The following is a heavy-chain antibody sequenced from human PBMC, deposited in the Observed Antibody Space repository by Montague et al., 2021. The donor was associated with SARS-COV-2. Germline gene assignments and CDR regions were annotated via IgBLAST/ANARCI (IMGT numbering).Heavy chain of an antibody. CDR3: TIEGHITTICSGCPRNWFDP. CDR2: ISTTGSP. Sequence: TLSLTCTVSGDSISRNNLYWTWIRQPAGKGLEWIGRISTTGSPEYNPSLKSRVTLSLDTSKNQFSLRLSSVTAADTAMYYCTIEGHITTICSGCPRNWFDPWGQGTLVTVPS. D-gene: IGHD2-2*01. CDR1: GDSISRNNLY. J-gene: IGHJ5*02. V-gene: IGHV4-61*02.